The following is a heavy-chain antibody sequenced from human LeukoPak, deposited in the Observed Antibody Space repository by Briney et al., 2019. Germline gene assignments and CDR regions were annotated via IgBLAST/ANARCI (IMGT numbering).Heavy chain of an antibody. J-gene: IGHJ3*02. V-gene: IGHV3-30*04. CDR3: ARQPYSSSWYGFDAFDI. CDR1: GFTFSSYA. CDR2: ISYDGSNK. Sequence: PGRSLRLSCAASGFTFSSYAMHWVRQAPGKGLEWVAVISYDGSNKYYADSVKGRFTISRDNSKNTLYLQKNSLRAEDTAVYCCARQPYSSSWYGFDAFDIWGQGTMVTVSS. D-gene: IGHD6-13*01.